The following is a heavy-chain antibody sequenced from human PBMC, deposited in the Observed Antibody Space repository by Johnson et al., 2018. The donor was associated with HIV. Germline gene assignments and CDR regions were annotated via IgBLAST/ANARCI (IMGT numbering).Heavy chain of an antibody. CDR2: ISYDGSNK. CDR3: ATDAFDI. Sequence: QVQLVESGGGVVQPGGSLRLSCAASGFTFSSYGMHWVRQAPGKGLEWVAVISYDGSNKYYADSVKGRFTISRDNSKNTLYLQMNSLRAEDTAVYYCATDAFDIWGQGTMVTVSS. CDR1: GFTFSSYG. V-gene: IGHV3-30*03. J-gene: IGHJ3*02.